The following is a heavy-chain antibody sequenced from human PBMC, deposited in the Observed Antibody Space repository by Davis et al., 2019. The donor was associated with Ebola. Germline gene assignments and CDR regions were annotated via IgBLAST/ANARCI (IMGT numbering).Heavy chain of an antibody. D-gene: IGHD3-3*01. CDR3: VKDFWSDDPGY. Sequence: ASVKVSCKASGYTFSSYGFSWVRQVPGQGLEWMGWIGNNNDHTRYEQKFQGRVIMTTDTSTTTAYMELRSLRNDDTAMYYCVKDFWSDDPGYWGQGTLVTVSS. CDR2: IGNNNDHT. CDR1: GYTFSSYG. J-gene: IGHJ4*02. V-gene: IGHV1-18*01.